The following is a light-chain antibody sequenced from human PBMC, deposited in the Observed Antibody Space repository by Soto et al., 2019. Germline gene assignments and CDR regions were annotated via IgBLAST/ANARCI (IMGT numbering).Light chain of an antibody. J-gene: IGLJ1*01. V-gene: IGLV1-44*01. CDR2: SNN. CDR3: AAWDDSLKEV. Sequence: QSVLTQPPSASGTPGQRVTISCSGSSSNIGSNTVNWYQQLPGTAPKLLIYSNNQRPSGVPDRFSGSKSGTSASLAISGLQSEDEDDYYCAAWDDSLKEVFGTGTKVTVL. CDR1: SSNIGSNT.